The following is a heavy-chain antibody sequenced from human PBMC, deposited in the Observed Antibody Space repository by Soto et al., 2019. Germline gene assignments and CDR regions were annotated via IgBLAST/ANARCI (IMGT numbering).Heavy chain of an antibody. Sequence: QVQLVQSGAEVKKPGASVKVSCKASGYTFTNSYIHWVRQAPGQGLEWMALLNPNGGSTNYAQNFQGRVTFPRDTPTSKVYMELTTWTSEATAFYSCAKNLAAGDYWAKGPLFTVSS. CDR3: AKNLAAGDY. J-gene: IGHJ4*02. CDR2: LNPNGGST. CDR1: GYTFTNSY. D-gene: IGHD6-13*01. V-gene: IGHV1-46*01.